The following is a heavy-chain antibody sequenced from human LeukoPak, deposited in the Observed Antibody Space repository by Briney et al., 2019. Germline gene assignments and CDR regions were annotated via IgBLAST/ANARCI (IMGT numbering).Heavy chain of an antibody. J-gene: IGHJ4*02. D-gene: IGHD6-19*01. Sequence: GGSLRLSCAASGFTFSSYGMHGVRQAPGKGLEWVAVISYDGSNKYYADSVKGRFTISRDNSKNTLYLQMNSLRAEDTAVYYCAREAPGIAVAGNLDYWGQGTLVTVSS. V-gene: IGHV3-30*03. CDR3: AREAPGIAVAGNLDY. CDR1: GFTFSSYG. CDR2: ISYDGSNK.